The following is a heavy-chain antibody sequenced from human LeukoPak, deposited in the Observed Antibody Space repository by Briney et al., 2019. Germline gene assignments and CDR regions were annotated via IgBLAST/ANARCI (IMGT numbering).Heavy chain of an antibody. CDR1: GGSFSGYY. Sequence: SETLSLTCAVYGGSFSGYYWSWIRQPPGKGLEWIGEINHSGSTNYNPSLKSRVTISVDTSKNQFSLKLSSVTAADTAVYYCARETPTRPQGFDPWGQGTLVTVSS. V-gene: IGHV4-34*01. CDR3: ARETPTRPQGFDP. J-gene: IGHJ5*02. CDR2: INHSGST. D-gene: IGHD2-2*01.